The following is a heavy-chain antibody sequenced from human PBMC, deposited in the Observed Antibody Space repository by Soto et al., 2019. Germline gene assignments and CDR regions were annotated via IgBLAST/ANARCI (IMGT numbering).Heavy chain of an antibody. D-gene: IGHD1-1*01. CDR3: ERASRQRTLRCAFHFAY. J-gene: IGHJ4*02. CDR1: GFTFSSYA. Sequence: QVQLVESGGGVVQPGRSLRLSCAASGFTFSSYAMHWVRQAPGKGLEWVAVISYDVNNKYYADSVKGRFTISRDNSKSTLYLQMNRLGPEDTALYFCERASRQRTLRCAFHFAYWGQGSLVTVSS. V-gene: IGHV3-30-3*01. CDR2: ISYDVNNK.